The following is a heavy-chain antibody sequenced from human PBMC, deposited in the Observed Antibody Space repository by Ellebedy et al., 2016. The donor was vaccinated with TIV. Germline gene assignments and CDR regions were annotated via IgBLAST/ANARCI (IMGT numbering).Heavy chain of an antibody. J-gene: IGHJ3*02. D-gene: IGHD5-24*01. CDR1: GDSVSSNAVD. Sequence: MPLETLSLTCPISGDSVSSNAVDWHWLRQSPSRGLEWLGRTYYSAKWYKEYAVSVKSRITINPDTSKNHFSLQLNSLTPEDQALYYCVKVSRWAFDIWGQGTMVTVSS. CDR3: VKVSRWAFDI. CDR2: TYYSAKWYK. V-gene: IGHV6-1*01.